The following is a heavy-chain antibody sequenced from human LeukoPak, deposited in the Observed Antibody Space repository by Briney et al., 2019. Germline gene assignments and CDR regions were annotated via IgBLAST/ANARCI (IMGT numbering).Heavy chain of an antibody. CDR3: ARSMVRGPLPYYGMDV. D-gene: IGHD3-10*01. J-gene: IGHJ6*02. CDR2: IRYDGSNK. V-gene: IGHV3-30*02. Sequence: GGSLRLSCAASGFTFSSYGMHWVRQAPGKGLGWVAFIRYDGSNKYYADSVKGRFTISRDNSKNTLYLQMNSLRAEDTAVYYCARSMVRGPLPYYGMDVWGQGTTVTVSS. CDR1: GFTFSSYG.